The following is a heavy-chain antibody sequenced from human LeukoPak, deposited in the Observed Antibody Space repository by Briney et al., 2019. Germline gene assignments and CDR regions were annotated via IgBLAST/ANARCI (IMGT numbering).Heavy chain of an antibody. CDR2: IYYSGST. CDR3: ARLGYYYGSGARGYFDY. J-gene: IGHJ4*02. CDR1: GGSISSSSYY. D-gene: IGHD3-10*01. V-gene: IGHV4-39*01. Sequence: SETLSLTCTVSGGSISSSSYYWGWIRQPPGKGLEWIGSIYYSGSTYYNPSLKSRVTISVDTSKNQFSLKLSSVTAADTAVYYCARLGYYYGSGARGYFDYWGQGTLVTVSS.